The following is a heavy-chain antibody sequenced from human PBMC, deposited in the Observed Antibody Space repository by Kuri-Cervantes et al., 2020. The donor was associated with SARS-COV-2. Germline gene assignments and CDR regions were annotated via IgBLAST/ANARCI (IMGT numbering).Heavy chain of an antibody. CDR1: GYTFTSYA. CDR3: ARDIPILAYCGGDCPPTYYYGMDV. Sequence: ASVKVSCKASGYTFTSYAMHWVRQAPGQRLEWMGWSNAGNGNTKYSQEFQGRVTITRDTPASTAYMELSSLRSEDTAVYYCARDIPILAYCGGDCPPTYYYGMDVWGQGTTVTVSS. J-gene: IGHJ6*02. V-gene: IGHV1-3*02. D-gene: IGHD2-21*02. CDR2: SNAGNGNT.